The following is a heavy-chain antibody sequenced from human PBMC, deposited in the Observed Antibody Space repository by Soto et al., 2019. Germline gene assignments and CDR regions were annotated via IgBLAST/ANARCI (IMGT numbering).Heavy chain of an antibody. V-gene: IGHV1-69*01. CDR2: IIPIFGTA. CDR1: GGTFSSYA. J-gene: IGHJ6*02. CDR3: ASTYYYDSSGYPQPSYYYYYGMDV. Sequence: QVQLVQSGAEVKKPGSSVKVSCKASGGTFSSYAISWVRQAPGQGLEWMGGIIPIFGTANYAQKFQGRVTITADESTSKAYMELSSLRFEDTAVYYCASTYYYDSSGYPQPSYYYYYGMDVWGQGTTVTVSS. D-gene: IGHD3-22*01.